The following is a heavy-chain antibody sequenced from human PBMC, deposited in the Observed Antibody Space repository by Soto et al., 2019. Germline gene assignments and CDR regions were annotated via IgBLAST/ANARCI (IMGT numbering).Heavy chain of an antibody. V-gene: IGHV3-49*04. CDR3: TILSSSWFYFDY. CDR2: IRSKAYGGTT. J-gene: IGHJ4*02. CDR1: GFTFGYYA. Sequence: PGGSLRLSCTASGFTFGYYAMSWVRQAPGKGLEWVGFIRSKAYGGTTEYAASVKGRFTISRDDSKSIAYLQMNSLKTEDTAVYYCTILSSSWFYFDYWGQGTLVTVSS. D-gene: IGHD6-13*01.